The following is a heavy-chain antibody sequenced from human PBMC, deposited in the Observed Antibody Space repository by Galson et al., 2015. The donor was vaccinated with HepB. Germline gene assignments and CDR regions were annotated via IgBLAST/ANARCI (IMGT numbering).Heavy chain of an antibody. Sequence: SLRLSCAASGFTFSSYWMHWVRQAPGKGLVWVSRTNSDGSSTSYADSVKGRFTISRDNAKNTLFLRMNSLRAEDTAVHYCARVKYNSGSAFDYWGQGTLVTVSS. CDR3: ARVKYNSGSAFDY. CDR1: GFTFSSYW. J-gene: IGHJ4*02. CDR2: TNSDGSST. V-gene: IGHV3-74*01. D-gene: IGHD6-19*01.